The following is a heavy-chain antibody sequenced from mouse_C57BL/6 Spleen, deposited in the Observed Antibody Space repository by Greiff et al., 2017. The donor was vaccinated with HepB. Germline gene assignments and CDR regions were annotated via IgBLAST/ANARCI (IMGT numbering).Heavy chain of an antibody. CDR1: GYSFTGYY. CDR2: INPSTGGT. Sequence: VQLQQSGPELVKPGASVKISCKASGYSFTGYYMNWVKQSPEKSLEWIGEINPSTGGTTYNQKFKAKATLTVDKSSSTAYMQLKSLTSEDSAVYYCARWTTVVATRWYFDVWGTGTTVTVSS. V-gene: IGHV1-42*01. D-gene: IGHD1-1*01. CDR3: ARWTTVVATRWYFDV. J-gene: IGHJ1*03.